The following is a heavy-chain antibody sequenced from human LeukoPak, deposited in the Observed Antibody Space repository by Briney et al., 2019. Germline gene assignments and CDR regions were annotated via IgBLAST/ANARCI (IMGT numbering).Heavy chain of an antibody. V-gene: IGHV1-8*01. CDR1: GYTFTSYD. CDR3: ARGRPYYYDSSGYLFDY. CDR2: MNPNSGNT. J-gene: IGHJ4*02. D-gene: IGHD3-22*01. Sequence: GASVKVSCKASGYTFTSYDINWVRQATGQGLEWMGWMNPNSGNTGYAQKLQGRVTMTTDTSTSTAYMELRSLRSDDTAVYYCARGRPYYYDSSGYLFDYWGQGTLVTVSS.